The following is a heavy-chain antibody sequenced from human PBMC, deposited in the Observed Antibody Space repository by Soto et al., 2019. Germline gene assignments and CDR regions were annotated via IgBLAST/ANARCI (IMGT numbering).Heavy chain of an antibody. V-gene: IGHV4-39*01. D-gene: IGHD3-16*01. CDR3: AILRREAFDI. J-gene: IGHJ3*02. Sequence: QLQLQESGPGLVKPSETLSLTCTVSGGSISSSSYYWGWIRQPPGKGLEWIGSIYYSGSTYYNPSLKSRVTIPVDTSKNQFSLKLSSVTAADTAVYFCAILRREAFDIWGQGTMVTVSS. CDR1: GGSISSSSYY. CDR2: IYYSGST.